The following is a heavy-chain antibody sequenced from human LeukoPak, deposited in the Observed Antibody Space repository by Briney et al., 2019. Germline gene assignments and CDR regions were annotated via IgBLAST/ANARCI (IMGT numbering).Heavy chain of an antibody. J-gene: IGHJ4*02. CDR2: INHSGGT. D-gene: IGHD4-17*01. V-gene: IGHV4-34*01. Sequence: SETLSLTCAVNGGSFSGYYWSWIRQTPGKGLEWIGEINHSGGTNYNPSLKSRVTISVDTPKNQFSLKLSSVTAADTAVYYCARDRGDPGGFDYWGQGTLVTVSS. CDR3: ARDRGDPGGFDY. CDR1: GGSFSGYY.